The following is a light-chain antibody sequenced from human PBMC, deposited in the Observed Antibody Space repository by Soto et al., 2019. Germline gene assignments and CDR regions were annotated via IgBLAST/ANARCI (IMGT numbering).Light chain of an antibody. CDR1: QSISSW. CDR2: DAS. CDR3: QQYNSYSPTWT. Sequence: TLSASVGDRVTITCRASQSISSWLAWYQQKPGKAPKLLIYDASSLESGVPSRFSGSGSGTEFTLTISSLQPDDFATYYCQQYNSYSPTWTFGQGTKVDIK. V-gene: IGKV1-5*01. J-gene: IGKJ1*01.